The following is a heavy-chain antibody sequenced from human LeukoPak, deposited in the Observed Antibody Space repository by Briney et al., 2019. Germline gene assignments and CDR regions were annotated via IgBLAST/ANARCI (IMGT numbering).Heavy chain of an antibody. Sequence: PGGSLRLSCAASGLTFSSFAMTWVRQAPGKGLEWVSGISGSGSTTYYADSVKGRFTISRDNSKNTLYLQMNSLRVEGTAIYYCAKGGRWDYYDSSHWGQGTMVTVSS. CDR2: ISGSGSTT. CDR3: AKGGRWDYYDSSH. D-gene: IGHD3-22*01. V-gene: IGHV3-23*01. J-gene: IGHJ3*01. CDR1: GLTFSSFA.